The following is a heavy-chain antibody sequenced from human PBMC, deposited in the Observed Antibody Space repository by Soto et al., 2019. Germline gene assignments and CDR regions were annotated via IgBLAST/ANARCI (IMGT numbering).Heavy chain of an antibody. D-gene: IGHD3-3*01. CDR2: ISAYNGNT. V-gene: IGHV1-18*01. CDR3: ARTLYYDFWSGRNWFDP. CDR1: GYTFNTYG. Sequence: ASVKVSCKTSGYTFNTYGVTWVRQAPGQGLEWMGWISAYNGNTNYAQKLQGRVTMTTDTSTSTAYMELRSLRSDDTAVYYCARTLYYDFWSGRNWFDPWGQGTLVTVSS. J-gene: IGHJ5*02.